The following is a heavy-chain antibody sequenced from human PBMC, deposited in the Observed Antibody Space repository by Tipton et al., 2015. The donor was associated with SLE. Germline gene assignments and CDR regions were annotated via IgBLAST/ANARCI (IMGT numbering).Heavy chain of an antibody. J-gene: IGHJ4*02. CDR2: IYYSGST. V-gene: IGHV4-39*07. Sequence: TLSLTCTVSGGSISSSSYYWGWIRQPLGKGLEWIGSIYYSGSTYYNPSLKSRVTISVDTSKNQFSLKLSSVTAADTAVYYCARSRDYGYFDYWGQGTLVTVSS. CDR3: ARSRDYGYFDY. D-gene: IGHD4-17*01. CDR1: GGSISSSSYY.